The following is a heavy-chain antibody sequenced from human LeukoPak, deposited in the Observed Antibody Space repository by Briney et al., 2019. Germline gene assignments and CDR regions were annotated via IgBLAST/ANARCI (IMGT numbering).Heavy chain of an antibody. CDR1: GGSFRSRNYL. D-gene: IGHD1/OR15-1a*01. Sequence: TSETLSLTCTASGGSFRSRNYLWSWIRQTPGEGLEWIGYISYSGSAYYNPSLKSRVTISIDTSNSQFSLRLRSVTAADTAVYYCAREVNIQADSDAFDIWGPGTTVTVSS. CDR3: AREVNIQADSDAFDI. CDR2: ISYSGSA. J-gene: IGHJ3*02. V-gene: IGHV4-30-4*08.